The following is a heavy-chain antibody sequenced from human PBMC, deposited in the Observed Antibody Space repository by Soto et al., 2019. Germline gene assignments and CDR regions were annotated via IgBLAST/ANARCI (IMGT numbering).Heavy chain of an antibody. Sequence: SETLSLTCAVYDGSFSGFYWSWIRQPPGKGLEWIGEINHIGITNYNPSLKSRVTISVDTSKNQFSLKLNSMTAADTAVYYCARGYAVNWHTPDYWGQGTLVTLSS. CDR1: DGSFSGFY. J-gene: IGHJ4*02. CDR2: INHIGIT. D-gene: IGHD4-4*01. V-gene: IGHV4-34*01. CDR3: ARGYAVNWHTPDY.